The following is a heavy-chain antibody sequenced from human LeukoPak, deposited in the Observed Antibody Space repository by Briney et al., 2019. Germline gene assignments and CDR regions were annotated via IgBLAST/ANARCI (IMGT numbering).Heavy chain of an antibody. CDR2: ISAGGGNA. CDR3: AKDAAGPEY. J-gene: IGHJ4*02. Sequence: SGGSLRLSCVVSGLTFSRYSMSWVRQAPGKGLEWVSGISAGGGNAWYPDSVKGRFTISRDNSRNTLFLQMDSLRVEDTAIYYCAKDAAGPEYWGQGTRVTVSS. V-gene: IGHV3-23*01. CDR1: GLTFSRYS. D-gene: IGHD6-13*01.